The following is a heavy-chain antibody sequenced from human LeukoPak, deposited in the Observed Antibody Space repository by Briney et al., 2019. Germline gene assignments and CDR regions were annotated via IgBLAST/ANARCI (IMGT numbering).Heavy chain of an antibody. Sequence: GGSLRLSCTTSGFTFSSYAMSWVRQAQGKGLKWVSTTSGSGDFTYYADSVKGRFTVSRDNSKNTLYPHMSSLRAEDTAIYYCANPDSSGFYLSIRFDFWGQGTLVTVSS. D-gene: IGHD3-22*01. CDR3: ANPDSSGFYLSIRFDF. CDR1: GFTFSSYA. J-gene: IGHJ4*02. V-gene: IGHV3-23*01. CDR2: TSGSGDFT.